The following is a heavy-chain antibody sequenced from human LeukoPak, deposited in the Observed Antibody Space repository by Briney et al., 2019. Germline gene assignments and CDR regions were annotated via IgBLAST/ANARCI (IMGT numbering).Heavy chain of an antibody. V-gene: IGHV4-59*08. CDR3: AALYSGSPVAY. D-gene: IGHD6-6*01. J-gene: IGHJ4*02. CDR2: IYYSGST. CDR1: GVSISSYS. Sequence: SETGSHNCTASGVSISSYSISWIRQPPGKGLEWIGYIYYSGSTNYNPSLKSRVIISVDTSKNQFSLKLSAVTAADAAVYYCAALYSGSPVAYWGQRTLLTVSS.